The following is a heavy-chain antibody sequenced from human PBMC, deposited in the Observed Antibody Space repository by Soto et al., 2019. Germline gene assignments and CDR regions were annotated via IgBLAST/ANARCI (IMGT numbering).Heavy chain of an antibody. V-gene: IGHV3-53*01. D-gene: IGHD3-16*01. J-gene: IGHJ4*02. CDR3: ARDSYVTL. Sequence: GGSLRLSCVASGFVVGSHYMSWVRQAPGKGLEWVSIIYNSGITYYADSVRGRFTVSRDDSKNTLYLQMNSLTAEDTAVYYCARDSYVTLWGLGTLVTVSS. CDR1: GFVVGSHY. CDR2: IYNSGIT.